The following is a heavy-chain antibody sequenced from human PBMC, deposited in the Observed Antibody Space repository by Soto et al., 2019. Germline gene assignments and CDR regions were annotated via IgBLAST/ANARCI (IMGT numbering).Heavy chain of an antibody. CDR2: IVPIFGTA. J-gene: IGHJ5*02. Sequence: SVKVSCKASGGTFSSYAISWVRQAPGQGLEWMGGIVPIFGTANYAQKFQGRVTITADESTSTAYMELSSLRSEDTAVYYCARSPPKANWFDPWGQGTLVTVS. CDR3: ARSPPKANWFDP. CDR1: GGTFSSYA. V-gene: IGHV1-69*13.